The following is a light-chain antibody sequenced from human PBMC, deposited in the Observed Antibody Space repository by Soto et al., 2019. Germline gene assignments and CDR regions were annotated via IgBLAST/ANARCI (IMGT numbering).Light chain of an antibody. CDR3: QQLNVNLL. Sequence: IQLTQSPSSLSASIGDRVTITCRASQDIASYLAWYQQKPRNAPKLLIYAASTLHSGVPSRFSGSGSGTDFTLTISSLQPEDFVTYYCQQLNVNLLFGQGTKLEIK. V-gene: IGKV1-9*01. J-gene: IGKJ2*01. CDR1: QDIASY. CDR2: AAS.